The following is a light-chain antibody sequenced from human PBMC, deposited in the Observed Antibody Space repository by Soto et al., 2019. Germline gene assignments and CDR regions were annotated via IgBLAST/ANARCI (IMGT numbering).Light chain of an antibody. Sequence: DIQMPQSPSSLSASVGDRVTITCRASQGISSNLAWYQQKPGRAPKLLIFGASTLQSGVPSRFSGSGSGTDFTLTISSLQPEDFATYFCQKLNAYPPWPFGQGTKVDVK. J-gene: IGKJ1*01. CDR2: GAS. CDR3: QKLNAYPPWP. V-gene: IGKV1-9*01. CDR1: QGISSN.